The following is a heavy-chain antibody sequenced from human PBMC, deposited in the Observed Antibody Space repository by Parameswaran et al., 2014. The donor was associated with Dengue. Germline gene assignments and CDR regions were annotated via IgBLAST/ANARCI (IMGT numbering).Heavy chain of an antibody. CDR3: ARARYYYDSSGYSTFCEFDY. D-gene: IGHD3-22*01. CDR2: TYYRSKWYN. J-gene: IGHJ4*02. V-gene: IGHV6-1*01. Sequence: KWIRQSPSRGLEWLGRTYYRSKWYNDYAVSVKSRITINPDTSKNQFSLQLNSVTPEDTAVYYCARARYYYDSSGYSTFCEFDYWGQGTLVTVSS.